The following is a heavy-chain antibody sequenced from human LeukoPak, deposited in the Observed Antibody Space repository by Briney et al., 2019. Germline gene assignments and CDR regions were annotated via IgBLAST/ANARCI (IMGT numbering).Heavy chain of an antibody. CDR2: ISSSSSYI. CDR1: GFTFSSYS. Sequence: GGSLRPSCAASGFTFSSYSMNWVRQAPGKGLEWVSSISSSSSYIYYADSVKGRFTISRDNAKNSLYLQMNSLRAEDTAVYYCARDSVATMRFDYWGQGTLVTVSS. D-gene: IGHD5-12*01. J-gene: IGHJ4*02. V-gene: IGHV3-21*01. CDR3: ARDSVATMRFDY.